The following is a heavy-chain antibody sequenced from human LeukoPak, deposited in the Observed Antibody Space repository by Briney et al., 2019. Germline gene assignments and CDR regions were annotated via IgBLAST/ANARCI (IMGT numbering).Heavy chain of an antibody. Sequence: ASVKVSCKASGYTFTSYAMHWVRQAPGQRLEWMGWINAGNGNTKYSQKFQGRVTITRDTSASTAYMELSSLRSEDTAVYYCARDSGAVPAAMWRMKESYFDYWGQGTLVTVSS. CDR3: ARDSGAVPAAMWRMKESYFDY. V-gene: IGHV1-3*01. CDR1: GYTFTSYA. J-gene: IGHJ4*02. CDR2: INAGNGNT. D-gene: IGHD2-2*01.